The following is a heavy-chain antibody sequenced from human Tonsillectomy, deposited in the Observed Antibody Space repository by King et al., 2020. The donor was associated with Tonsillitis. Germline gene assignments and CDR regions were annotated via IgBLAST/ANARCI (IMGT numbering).Heavy chain of an antibody. CDR2: ISSSSSYI. J-gene: IGHJ6*02. Sequence: QLVESGGGLVKPGGSLRLSCAASGFTFSSYSMNWVRQAPGKGLEWVSSISSSSSYIYYADSVKGRFTISRDNAKKSLYLQMNSLRAEDTAVYYCAREEGVVGGGGWGYGMDVWGQGTTVTVSS. CDR1: GFTFSSYS. CDR3: AREEGVVGGGGWGYGMDV. D-gene: IGHD3-10*01. V-gene: IGHV3-21*01.